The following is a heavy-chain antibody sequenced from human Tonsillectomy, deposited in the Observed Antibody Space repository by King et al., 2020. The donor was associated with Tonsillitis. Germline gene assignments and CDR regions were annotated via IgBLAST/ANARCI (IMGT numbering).Heavy chain of an antibody. CDR2: INPSGGST. CDR3: ARGPRYCSSASCYAHYGMDV. J-gene: IGHJ6*02. CDR1: GYTFTSYY. Sequence: VQLVESGAEVKKPGASVKVSCKASGYTFTSYYIHWVRQAPGQGLEWMGIINPSGGSTSYAQKFQGRVTMTRDKSTSTVYMELSSLTSEDTAVYYCARGPRYCSSASCYAHYGMDVWGQGTTVTVSS. D-gene: IGHD2-2*01. V-gene: IGHV1-46*03.